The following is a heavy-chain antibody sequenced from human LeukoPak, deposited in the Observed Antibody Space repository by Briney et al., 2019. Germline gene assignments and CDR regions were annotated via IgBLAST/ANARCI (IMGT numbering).Heavy chain of an antibody. V-gene: IGHV3-74*01. D-gene: IGHD3-3*01. CDR1: GFTFSSYW. J-gene: IGHJ4*02. CDR3: ARNYYDFWSGHQDYFDY. Sequence: GGSLRLSCAASGFTFSSYWMHWVRHAPGKGLVWVSRINSDGSSTSYADSVKGRFTISRDNAKNTLYLQMNSLRAEDTAVYYCARNYYDFWSGHQDYFDYWGQGTLVTVSS. CDR2: INSDGSST.